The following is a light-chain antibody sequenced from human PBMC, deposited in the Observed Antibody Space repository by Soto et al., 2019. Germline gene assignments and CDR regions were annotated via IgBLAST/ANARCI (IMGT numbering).Light chain of an antibody. CDR3: SSYTGGNPSYV. CDR2: EVT. V-gene: IGLV2-8*01. J-gene: IGLJ1*01. CDR1: SSDVGGYDY. Sequence: QSALTQPPSASGSPGQSVTISCTGNSSDVGGYDYVSWYQQHPGKAPKLMIYEVTIRPSGVSDRFSGSKSGNTASLTVSGLQAEVEADYYCSSYTGGNPSYVFGTGTKVTVL.